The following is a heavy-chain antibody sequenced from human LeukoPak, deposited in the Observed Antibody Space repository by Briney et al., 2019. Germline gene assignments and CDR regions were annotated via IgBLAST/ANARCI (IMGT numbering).Heavy chain of an antibody. V-gene: IGHV3-7*04. CDR2: IDQDGNEK. CDR3: ARGDAFSGDY. Sequence: GGSLRLSGAASGFTFSSYWMTWVRQAPGKGLEWVANIDQDGNEKYYVDSVRGRFTISRDNAKNSLYLQMDSLRVEDTAVYYCARGDAFSGDYWGQGTLVTVSS. CDR1: GFTFSSYW. D-gene: IGHD5-24*01. J-gene: IGHJ4*02.